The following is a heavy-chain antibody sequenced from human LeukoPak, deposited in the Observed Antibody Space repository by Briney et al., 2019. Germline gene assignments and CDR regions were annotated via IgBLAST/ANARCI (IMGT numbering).Heavy chain of an antibody. Sequence: ASVKVSCKASGYTFTSYAMHWVRQAPGQRLEWMGWINAGNGNTKYSQKFQGRVTITRDTSASTAYMELGSLRSEDTAVYYCARLWFGELFRRGSYYFDYWGQGTLVTVSS. V-gene: IGHV1-3*01. CDR1: GYTFTSYA. D-gene: IGHD3-10*01. CDR2: INAGNGNT. CDR3: ARLWFGELFRRGSYYFDY. J-gene: IGHJ4*02.